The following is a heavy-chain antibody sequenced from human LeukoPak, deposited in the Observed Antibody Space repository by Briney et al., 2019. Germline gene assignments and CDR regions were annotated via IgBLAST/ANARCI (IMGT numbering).Heavy chain of an antibody. Sequence: SQTLSLTCAISGDSVSSNSAAWNWIRQSPSRGLEWLGRTYYRSKWYNDYAVSVKSRITINPDTSKNQFSLQLNSVTPEDTAVYYCAREIPYDSSGYENRHFDYWGQGTLVTVSS. CDR3: AREIPYDSSGYENRHFDY. J-gene: IGHJ4*02. D-gene: IGHD3-22*01. V-gene: IGHV6-1*01. CDR2: TYYRSKWYN. CDR1: GDSVSSNSAA.